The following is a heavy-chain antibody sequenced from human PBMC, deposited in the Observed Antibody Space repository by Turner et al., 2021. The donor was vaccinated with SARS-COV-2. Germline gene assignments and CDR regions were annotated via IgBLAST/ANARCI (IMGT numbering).Heavy chain of an antibody. CDR2: INYSGRT. J-gene: IGHJ5*02. CDR3: ARHDSRITNIIVVPRNWFDP. V-gene: IGHV4-39*01. CDR1: GASIVSSRNY. Sequence: QLHLQESGPGLVKASETLSLTFTVSGASIVSSRNYWGWIRQPPGKGLEWIGSINYSGRTYDKSSLKSRVTISVDTSKNQIYLKLSTVTAADTAKYYCARHDSRITNIIVVPRNWFDPWGQGTLVTVSS. D-gene: IGHD3-22*01.